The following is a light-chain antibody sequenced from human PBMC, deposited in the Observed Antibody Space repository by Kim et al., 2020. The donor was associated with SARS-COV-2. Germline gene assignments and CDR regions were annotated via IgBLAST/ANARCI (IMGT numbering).Light chain of an antibody. J-gene: IGLJ1*01. CDR3: CSHTSANTPS. CDR1: SSDVGGYNY. Sequence: QSALTQPASVSGSPGQSITISCTGTSSDVGGYNYVSWYQQHPGKAPKLMIYDVSNRPSGVSNRFSGSKSGNTASLTISGLQAEDEADYYCCSHTSANTPSFGTGTKVTVL. V-gene: IGLV2-14*03. CDR2: DVS.